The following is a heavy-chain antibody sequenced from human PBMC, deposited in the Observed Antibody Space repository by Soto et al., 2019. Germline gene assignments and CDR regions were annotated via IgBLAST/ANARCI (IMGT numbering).Heavy chain of an antibody. Sequence: QVQLVQSGAEVKKPGSSVKVSCKASGGTFSSYAISWVRQAPGQGLEWMGGIIPIFGTANYAQKFQGRVTITADESTSPAYMELSSLRSEDTAVYYCARDPKFKRGYSYGHNWFDPWGQGTLVTVSS. CDR1: GGTFSSYA. V-gene: IGHV1-69*01. CDR3: ARDPKFKRGYSYGHNWFDP. J-gene: IGHJ5*02. D-gene: IGHD5-18*01. CDR2: IIPIFGTA.